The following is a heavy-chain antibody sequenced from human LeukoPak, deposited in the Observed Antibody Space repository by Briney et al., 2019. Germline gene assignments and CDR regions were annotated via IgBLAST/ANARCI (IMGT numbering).Heavy chain of an antibody. CDR2: IYYSGST. V-gene: IGHV4-59*11. Sequence: SETLSLTCTVSGGSISSHYWSWIRQPPGKGLEWIGYIYYSGSTNYNPSLKSRVTISVDTSKNQFSLKLSSVTAADTAVYYCARDGYSSSGGFDYWGRGTLVTVSS. D-gene: IGHD6-6*01. J-gene: IGHJ4*02. CDR3: ARDGYSSSGGFDY. CDR1: GGSISSHY.